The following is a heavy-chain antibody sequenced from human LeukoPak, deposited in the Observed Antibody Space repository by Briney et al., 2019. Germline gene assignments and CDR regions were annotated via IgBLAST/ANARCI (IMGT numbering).Heavy chain of an antibody. CDR3: AKLLLRNQDY. CDR1: GFTFSSYA. CDR2: ISGSGGST. Sequence: PGRSLRLSCAASGFTFSSYAMSWVHQAPGKGLEWVSAISGSGGSTYYADSVKGRFTISRDNSKNTLYLQMNSLRAEDTAVYYCAKLLLRNQDYWGQGTLVTVSS. D-gene: IGHD1-14*01. V-gene: IGHV3-23*01. J-gene: IGHJ4*02.